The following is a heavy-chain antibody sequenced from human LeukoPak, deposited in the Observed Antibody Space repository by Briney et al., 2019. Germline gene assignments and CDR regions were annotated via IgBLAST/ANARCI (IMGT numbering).Heavy chain of an antibody. D-gene: IGHD5-18*01. CDR2: IYSGGSK. Sequence: PGGSLRHSLAASGFTRSSNYMSWVRQAPGKGLERVPVIYSGGSKYYAGSVKGRFTIPRHQSKNTLYLKINSLRAEETAVYYCARVLGYSYGSYYGMDVWGQGTTVTVSS. J-gene: IGHJ6*01. CDR3: ARVLGYSYGSYYGMDV. CDR1: GFTRSSNY. V-gene: IGHV3-66*02.